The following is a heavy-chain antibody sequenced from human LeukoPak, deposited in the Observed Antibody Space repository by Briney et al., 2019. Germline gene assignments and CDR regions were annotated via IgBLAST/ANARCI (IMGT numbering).Heavy chain of an antibody. CDR1: GGSFSGNY. CDR3: ARGRRVRGPLDY. V-gene: IGHV4-34*01. Sequence: SETLSLTCAVYGGSFSGNYWSWIRQPPGKGLEWIGEINHSGSTNYNPSLKSRVTISVDTSKNQFSLKLSSVTAADTAVYYCARGRRVRGPLDYWGQGTLVTVSS. CDR2: INHSGST. D-gene: IGHD3-10*01. J-gene: IGHJ4*02.